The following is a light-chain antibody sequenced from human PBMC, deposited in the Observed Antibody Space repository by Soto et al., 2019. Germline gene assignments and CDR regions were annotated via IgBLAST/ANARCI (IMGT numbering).Light chain of an antibody. Sequence: EIVLTQSPGTLSLSPGERATLSCRASQSVASNYLAWYQQKPAQTPRLLIYGASSRATDIPDRFSGSGSGTDFTLTISSLEPEDFAVYYCQQYGISPPYTFGQGTKLEIK. CDR3: QQYGISPPYT. J-gene: IGKJ2*01. CDR1: QSVASNY. CDR2: GAS. V-gene: IGKV3-20*01.